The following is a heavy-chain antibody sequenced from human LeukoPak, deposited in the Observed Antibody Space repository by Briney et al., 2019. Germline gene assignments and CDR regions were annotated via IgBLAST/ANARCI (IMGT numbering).Heavy chain of an antibody. V-gene: IGHV4-34*01. CDR3: ARGHDYGSGSYDY. Sequence: SETLSLTCAVYGGSFSGYYWSWIRQPPGKGLEWIGEINQSGSTNYNPSLTSRVTISVDTSQNQFSLQLSPVTAAGTAVDYCARGHDYGSGSYDYWGQGTLVTVSS. D-gene: IGHD3-10*01. CDR2: INQSGST. J-gene: IGHJ4*02. CDR1: GGSFSGYY.